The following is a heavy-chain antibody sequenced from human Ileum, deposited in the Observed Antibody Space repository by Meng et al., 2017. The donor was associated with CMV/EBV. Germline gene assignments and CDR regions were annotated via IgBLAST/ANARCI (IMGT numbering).Heavy chain of an antibody. J-gene: IGHJ4*02. CDR2: INHSGST. V-gene: IGHV4-34*01. CDR1: GGSFSGYY. Sequence: SETLSLTCAVYGGSFSGYYWSWIRQPPGRGLEWIGEINHSGSTNYNPSLKSRVTISVDTPKNQFSLKLSSVTAADTAVYYCASQRRRFLEWFDYWGQGTLVTVSS. CDR3: ASQRRRFLEWFDY. D-gene: IGHD3-3*01.